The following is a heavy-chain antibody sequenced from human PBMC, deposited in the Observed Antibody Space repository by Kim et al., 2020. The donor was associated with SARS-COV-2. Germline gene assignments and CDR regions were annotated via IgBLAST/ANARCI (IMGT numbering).Heavy chain of an antibody. CDR1: FFPFLSSI. Sequence: VVSLLLSFSSSFFPFLSSIMNCFRQAPGKGLEWVSSISSSSSYIYYADSVKGRFTISRDNAKNSLYLQMNSLRAEDTAVYYCARSIVVVPAAIGRDWFDPWGQGTLVTVSS. CDR2: ISSSSSYI. J-gene: IGHJ5*02. CDR3: ARSIVVVPAAIGRDWFDP. V-gene: IGHV3-21*01. D-gene: IGHD2-2*01.